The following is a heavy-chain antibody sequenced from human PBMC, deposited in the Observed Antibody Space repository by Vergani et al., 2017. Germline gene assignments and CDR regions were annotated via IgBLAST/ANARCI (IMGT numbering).Heavy chain of an antibody. CDR1: GGTFSSYA. Sequence: QVQLVQSGAEVKKPGSSVKVSCKASGGTFSSYAISWVRQAPGQGLEWMGRIIPIFGTANYAQRFQGRVTITADESTSTAYMELSSLRSEDTAMYYCASNSPYCGGDCYFDYWGREPWSPSPQ. J-gene: IGHJ4*02. D-gene: IGHD2-21*02. V-gene: IGHV1-69*13. CDR2: IIPIFGTA. CDR3: ASNSPYCGGDCYFDY.